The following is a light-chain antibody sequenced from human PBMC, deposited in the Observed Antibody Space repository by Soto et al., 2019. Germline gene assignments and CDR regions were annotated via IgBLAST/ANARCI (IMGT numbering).Light chain of an antibody. CDR2: DAS. V-gene: IGKV3-11*01. CDR3: QQRSNWPWT. CDR1: QSVSSY. Sequence: EIVLTQSPATLSLSPGERATLSCRASQSVSSYLAWYQQKLGQAPRLLIYDASNRATGIPAGFSGSGSGTDFTLTISSLEPEDFAVYYCQQRSNWPWTFGQGTKVDIK. J-gene: IGKJ1*01.